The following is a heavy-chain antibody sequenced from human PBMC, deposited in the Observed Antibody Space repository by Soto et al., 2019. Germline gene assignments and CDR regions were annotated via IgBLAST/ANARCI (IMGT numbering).Heavy chain of an antibody. CDR3: ARARPSTYSYGYYNWFDP. D-gene: IGHD5-18*01. Sequence: KASETLSLTCAVYGGSFSGYYWSWIRQPPGKGLEWIGEINHSGSTNYNPSLKSRVTISVDTSKNQFSLKLSSVTAADTAVYYCARARPSTYSYGYYNWFDPWGQGTLVTVSS. J-gene: IGHJ5*02. V-gene: IGHV4-34*01. CDR2: INHSGST. CDR1: GGSFSGYY.